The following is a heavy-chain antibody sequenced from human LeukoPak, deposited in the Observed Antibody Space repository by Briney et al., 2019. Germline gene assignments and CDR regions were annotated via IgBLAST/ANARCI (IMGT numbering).Heavy chain of an antibody. Sequence: GGSLRLSCAASGFTFSSYSMNWVRQAPGKGLEWVSFISSSSGYIYYADSVKGRFTISRDNAKNSLYLQMNSLRADDTAVYYCARVPYYYDSSGYYFLVDYWGQGTLVTVSS. CDR1: GFTFSSYS. D-gene: IGHD3-22*01. V-gene: IGHV3-21*01. CDR3: ARVPYYYDSSGYYFLVDY. CDR2: ISSSSGYI. J-gene: IGHJ4*02.